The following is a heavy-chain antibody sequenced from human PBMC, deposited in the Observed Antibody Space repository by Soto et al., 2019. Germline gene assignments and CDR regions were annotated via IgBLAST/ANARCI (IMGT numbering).Heavy chain of an antibody. Sequence: FTFSSYRMSWVRQAPGKGLEWVANIKQDGSEKYYVDSVKGRFTISRDNAKNSLYLQMNSLRAEDTAVYYCARSTGYSSSWVKGLFDYWGQGTLVTVSS. CDR1: FTFSSYR. D-gene: IGHD6-13*01. CDR2: IKQDGSEK. J-gene: IGHJ4*02. V-gene: IGHV3-7*03. CDR3: ARSTGYSSSWVKGLFDY.